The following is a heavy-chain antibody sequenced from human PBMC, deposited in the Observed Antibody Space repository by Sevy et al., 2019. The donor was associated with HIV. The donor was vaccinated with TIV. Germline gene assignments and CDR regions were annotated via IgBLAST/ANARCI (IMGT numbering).Heavy chain of an antibody. Sequence: ASVKVSCKASGYTFTGYYIHWVRQAPGQGLEWMGWINPNSGGTNYAQKFQGRVTMTRDTSISTAYMELSRLRSDDTAVYYCARVNGEEDSSGYYRYWGQGTLVTVSS. J-gene: IGHJ4*02. CDR2: INPNSGGT. V-gene: IGHV1-2*02. D-gene: IGHD3-22*01. CDR1: GYTFTGYY. CDR3: ARVNGEEDSSGYYRY.